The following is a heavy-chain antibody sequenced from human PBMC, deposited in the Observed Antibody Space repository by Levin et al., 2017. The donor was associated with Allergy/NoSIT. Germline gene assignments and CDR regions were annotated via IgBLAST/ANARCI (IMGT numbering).Heavy chain of an antibody. Sequence: GGSLRLSCAASGFTFSSYGMHWVRQAPGKGLEWVAVISYDGSNKYYADSVKGRFTISRDNSKNTLYLQMNSLRAEDTAVYYCAKVAAMAPFDYWGQGTLVTVSS. D-gene: IGHD5-18*01. CDR3: AKVAAMAPFDY. J-gene: IGHJ4*02. V-gene: IGHV3-30*18. CDR1: GFTFSSYG. CDR2: ISYDGSNK.